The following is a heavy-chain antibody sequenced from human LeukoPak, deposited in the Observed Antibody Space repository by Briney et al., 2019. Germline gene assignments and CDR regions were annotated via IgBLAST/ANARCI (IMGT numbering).Heavy chain of an antibody. CDR3: ARRAYSSVDY. D-gene: IGHD5-18*01. V-gene: IGHV4-39*01. Sequence: PSETLSLTCTVSGGSISSSSYYWGWIRQPPGKGLEWIGSIYYSGSTYYNPSLKSRVTISVDTSKNQFSLKLSSVTAADTAVYYCARRAYSSVDYWGQGTLVTVSS. CDR2: IYYSGST. CDR1: GGSISSSSYY. J-gene: IGHJ4*02.